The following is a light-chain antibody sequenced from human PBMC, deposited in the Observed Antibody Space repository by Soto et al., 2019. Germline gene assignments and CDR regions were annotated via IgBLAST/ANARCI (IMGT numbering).Light chain of an antibody. CDR2: ANK. J-gene: IGLJ3*02. V-gene: IGLV1-40*01. Sequence: QSVLTQPPSVSGAPGQRVTISCTGSSSNIGAGYDVHWYQHLPGKAPKLLIYANKNRPSGVPDRFSGSKSGTSASLAITGLQAEDEADYYCQSYDSSLSGSLFGGGTKGTVL. CDR3: QSYDSSLSGSL. CDR1: SSNIGAGYD.